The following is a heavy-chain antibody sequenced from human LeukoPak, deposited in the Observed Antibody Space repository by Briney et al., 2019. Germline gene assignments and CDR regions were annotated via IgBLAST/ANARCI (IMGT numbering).Heavy chain of an antibody. CDR2: INPNSGGT. Sequence: ASVKVSCKASGYTFTGYYMHWGRQAPGQGLEWMGWINPNSGGTNYAQKFQGRVTMTRDTSISTAYMELSRLRSDDTAVYYCARGSGLWTAFDIWGQGTMVTVSS. D-gene: IGHD5-18*01. CDR3: ARGSGLWTAFDI. J-gene: IGHJ3*02. CDR1: GYTFTGYY. V-gene: IGHV1-2*02.